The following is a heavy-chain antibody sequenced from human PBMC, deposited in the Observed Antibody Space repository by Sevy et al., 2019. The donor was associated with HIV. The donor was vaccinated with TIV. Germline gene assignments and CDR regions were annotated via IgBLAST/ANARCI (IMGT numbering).Heavy chain of an antibody. CDR2: INHSGST. J-gene: IGHJ6*02. Sequence: SETLSLTCAVYGGSFSGYYWSWIRQPPGKGLEWIGEINHSGSTNYNPSLKSRVTVSVDTSKNQFSLKLTSVTAADTAVYYCAREYCDSSGYYEEDYYYYGMDVWGQGTTVTVSS. CDR3: AREYCDSSGYYEEDYYYYGMDV. V-gene: IGHV4-34*01. CDR1: GGSFSGYY. D-gene: IGHD3-22*01.